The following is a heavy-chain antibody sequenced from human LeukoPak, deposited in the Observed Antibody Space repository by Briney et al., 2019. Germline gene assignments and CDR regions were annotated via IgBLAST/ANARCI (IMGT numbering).Heavy chain of an antibody. J-gene: IGHJ4*02. CDR3: ARDFKVLWYSGSYFDY. D-gene: IGHD1-26*01. CDR2: ISSSSSYI. V-gene: IGHV3-21*01. CDR1: GFTFSSYS. Sequence: PGGSLRLSCAASGFTFSSYSMNWVRQAPGKGLEWVSSISSSSSYIYYADSVKGRFTISRDNAKNSLYLQMNSLRAEDTAVYYCARDFKVLWYSGSYFDYWGQGTLVTVSS.